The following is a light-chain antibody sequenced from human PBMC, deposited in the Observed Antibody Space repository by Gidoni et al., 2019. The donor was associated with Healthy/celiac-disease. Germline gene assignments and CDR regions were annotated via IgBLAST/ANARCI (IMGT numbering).Light chain of an antibody. CDR3: AAWDDSLSGVV. V-gene: IGLV1-47*02. CDR2: SNN. CDR1: SSNIVIHY. Sequence: QSVLTQPPSASGTPGQRFTISCSGSSSNIVIHYVYWYQQRPGTAPKLLIYSNNQRPSGVPYRFSGSKSGTSASLAISGLRSEDEADYYCAAWDDSLSGVVFGGGTKLTVL. J-gene: IGLJ2*01.